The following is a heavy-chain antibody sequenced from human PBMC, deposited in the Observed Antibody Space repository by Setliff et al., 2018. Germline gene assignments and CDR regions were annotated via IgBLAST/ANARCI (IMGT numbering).Heavy chain of an antibody. CDR1: GGSISSSNW. CDR3: ARGVGDGQLVGIDY. Sequence: SETLSLTCAVSGGSISSSNWWSWVRQPPGKGLEWIGEIYHSGSTNYNPSLESRVTISVDKSKNQFSLKLSSVTAADTAVYYCARGVGDGQLVGIDYWGQGTLVTVSS. CDR2: IYHSGST. J-gene: IGHJ4*02. D-gene: IGHD6-6*01. V-gene: IGHV4-4*02.